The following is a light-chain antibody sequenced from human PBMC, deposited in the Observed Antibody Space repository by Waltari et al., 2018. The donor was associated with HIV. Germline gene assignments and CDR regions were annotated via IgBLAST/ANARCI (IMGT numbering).Light chain of an antibody. CDR2: EVS. V-gene: IGLV2-14*01. CDR1: SSDVGRYNY. Sequence: QSALPQPASASGSPGQSITTSCTGTSSDVGRYNYVSWYHQHPGKAPKLLIYEVSNRPSGVSNRFSGSKSGNTASLTITGLQAEDEADYYCSSYTSSSTLDVVFGGGTKLTVL. CDR3: SSYTSSSTLDVV. J-gene: IGLJ2*01.